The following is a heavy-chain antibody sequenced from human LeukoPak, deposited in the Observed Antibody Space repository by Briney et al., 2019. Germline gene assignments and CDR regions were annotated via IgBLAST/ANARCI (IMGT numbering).Heavy chain of an antibody. D-gene: IGHD6-6*01. J-gene: IGHJ4*02. V-gene: IGHV3-64*05. CDR1: GFTFKSYA. CDR3: VKGLDYSSSQMDS. CDR2: INTNGANT. Sequence: GGSLRLPCSASGFTFKSYAMHWVRQALGKGLEYVSSINTNGANTYYADSVKGRFTISRDNSRNTVYVQMNSLTPEDTAVYYCVKGLDYSSSQMDSWGQGTLVTVSS.